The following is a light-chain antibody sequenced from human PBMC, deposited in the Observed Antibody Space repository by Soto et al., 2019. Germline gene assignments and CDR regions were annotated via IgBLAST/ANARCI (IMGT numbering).Light chain of an antibody. CDR1: QSLSGW. J-gene: IGKJ1*01. V-gene: IGKV1-5*03. Sequence: DIQMTQSPSSLSASVGDRVTITCRASQSLSGWLAWYQQKPGKAPKLLISKASNLESGVPSRFSGSGSGTEFTRTISSLQPDDFATYYCQQYDTKSRTFGQGTKVEIK. CDR2: KAS. CDR3: QQYDTKSRT.